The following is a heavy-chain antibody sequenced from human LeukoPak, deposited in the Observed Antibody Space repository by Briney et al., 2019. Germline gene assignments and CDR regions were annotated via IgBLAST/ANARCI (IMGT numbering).Heavy chain of an antibody. CDR3: ARDSGIAAAGSRPFDY. V-gene: IGHV1-69*04. CDR2: IIPIFGIA. CDR1: GGTFSSYA. Sequence: SVTVSCKASGGTFSSYAISWVRQAPGQGLEWMGRIIPIFGIANYAQKFQGRVTITADKSTSTAYMELSSLRSEDTAVYYCARDSGIAAAGSRPFDYWGQGTLVTVSS. J-gene: IGHJ4*02. D-gene: IGHD6-13*01.